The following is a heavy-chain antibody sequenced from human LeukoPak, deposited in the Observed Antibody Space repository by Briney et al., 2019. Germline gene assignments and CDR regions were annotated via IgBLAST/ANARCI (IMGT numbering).Heavy chain of an antibody. CDR2: IKQDGSEK. CDR1: GFTFNNYA. CDR3: ARGGVGGLVDFDY. D-gene: IGHD2-2*01. V-gene: IGHV3-7*01. Sequence: PGGSLRLSCAASGFTFNNYAMSWVRQAPGKGLEWVANIKQDGSEKYYVDSVKGRFTISRDNAKNSLYLQMNSLRAEDTAVYYCARGGVGGLVDFDYWGQGTLVTVSS. J-gene: IGHJ4*02.